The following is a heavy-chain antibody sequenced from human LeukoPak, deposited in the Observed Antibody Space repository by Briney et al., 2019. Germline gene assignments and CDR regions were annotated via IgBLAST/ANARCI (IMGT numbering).Heavy chain of an antibody. Sequence: WASVKVSCEASGYTFTSYYMHWVRQAPGQGLEWMGIINPSGGSTSYAQKFQGRVTMTRDMSTSTVYMELSSLRSEDTAVYYCALYTMVRGVIDYWGQGTLVTVSS. CDR1: GYTFTSYY. D-gene: IGHD3-10*01. CDR3: ALYTMVRGVIDY. V-gene: IGHV1-46*01. CDR2: INPSGGST. J-gene: IGHJ4*02.